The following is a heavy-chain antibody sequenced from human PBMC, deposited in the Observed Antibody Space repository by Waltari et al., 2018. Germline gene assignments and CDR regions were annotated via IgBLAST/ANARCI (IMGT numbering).Heavy chain of an antibody. CDR2: ISGSGGST. CDR3: AKVRIVHVGHFDY. Sequence: EVQLLESGGGLVQPGGSLRLSCAASGFTFSSYAMSWVRQAPGKGLEWVSAISGSGGSTYYAASVKGRFTISRDNSKNTLYLQMNSLRAEDTAVYYCAKVRIVHVGHFDYWGQGTLVTVSS. CDR1: GFTFSSYA. D-gene: IGHD2-21*01. V-gene: IGHV3-23*01. J-gene: IGHJ4*02.